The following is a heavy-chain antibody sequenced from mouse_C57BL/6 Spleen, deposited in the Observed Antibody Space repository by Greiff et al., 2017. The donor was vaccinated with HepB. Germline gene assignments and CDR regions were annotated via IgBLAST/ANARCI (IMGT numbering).Heavy chain of an antibody. V-gene: IGHV10-1*01. CDR1: GFSFNTYA. D-gene: IGHD2-3*01. J-gene: IGHJ3*01. CDR3: VREGLSYDGYYQAWFAY. CDR2: IRSKSNNYAT. Sequence: EVQLVESGGGLVQPKGSLKLSCAASGFSFNTYAMNWVRQAPGKGLEWVARIRSKSNNYATYYADSVKDRFTISRDDSESMLYLQMNNLKTEDTAMYYCVREGLSYDGYYQAWFAYWGQGTLVTVSA.